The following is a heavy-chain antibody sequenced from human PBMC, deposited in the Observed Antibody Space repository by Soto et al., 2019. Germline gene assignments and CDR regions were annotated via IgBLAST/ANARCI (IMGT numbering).Heavy chain of an antibody. D-gene: IGHD1-7*01. CDR1: GGTFSSYA. Sequence: SVKVSCKASGGTFSSYAISWVRQAPGQGLEWMGGIIPIFGTANYAQKFQGRVTITADESTSTAYMELSSLRSEDTAVYYCASCITGTTCYYYGMGVWGQGTTVTVSS. CDR2: IIPIFGTA. V-gene: IGHV1-69*13. J-gene: IGHJ6*02. CDR3: ASCITGTTCYYYGMGV.